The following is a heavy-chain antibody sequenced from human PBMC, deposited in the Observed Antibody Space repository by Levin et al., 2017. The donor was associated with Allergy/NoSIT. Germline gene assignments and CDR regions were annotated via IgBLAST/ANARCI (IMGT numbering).Heavy chain of an antibody. D-gene: IGHD3-10*01. CDR1: GYKFTNYW. Sequence: GGSLRLSCKGSGYKFTNYWIGWLRQMPGKGLEWMGIIYPDDSDTRYSPSFQGQVTISADESIKTAYLQWSSLKASDTAMYYCARAGGEGSGNADYWGQGTLVTVSS. CDR3: ARAGGEGSGNADY. J-gene: IGHJ4*02. CDR2: IYPDDSDT. V-gene: IGHV5-51*01.